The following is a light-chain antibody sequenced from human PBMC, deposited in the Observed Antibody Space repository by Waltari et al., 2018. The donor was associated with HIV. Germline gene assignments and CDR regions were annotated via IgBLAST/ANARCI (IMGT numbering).Light chain of an antibody. V-gene: IGLV3-25*03. J-gene: IGLJ3*02. CDR3: QSTDSSGYLWV. CDR2: KDS. Sequence: SSELTQAPSVSVSPGQTARITCSGDALSKQYTYWYQQKAGQAPGLVMYKDSERPSEIPARFSGSSAGATVTLTINGVQAEDEADYYCQSTDSSGYLWVFGGGTKLTV. CDR1: ALSKQY.